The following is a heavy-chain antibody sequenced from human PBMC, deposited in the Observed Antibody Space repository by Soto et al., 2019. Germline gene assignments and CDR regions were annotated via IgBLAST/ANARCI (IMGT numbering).Heavy chain of an antibody. D-gene: IGHD6-13*01. CDR1: GFTFSSYG. CDR3: ARDRIAHYYYYGMDV. CDR2: IWYDGSNK. J-gene: IGHJ6*02. V-gene: IGHV3-33*01. Sequence: PGGSLRLSCAASGFTFSSYGMHRVRQAPGKGLEWVAVIWYDGSNKYYADSVKGRFTISRDNSKNTLYLQMNSLRAEDTAVYYCARDRIAHYYYYGMDVWGQGTTVTVSS.